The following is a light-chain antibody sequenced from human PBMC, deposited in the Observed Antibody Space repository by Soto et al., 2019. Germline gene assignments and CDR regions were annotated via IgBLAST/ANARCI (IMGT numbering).Light chain of an antibody. J-gene: IGKJ1*01. Sequence: EIVLTQSPGTLSLSPGERATLSCRASQSVSSTYLAWYQHKHGQAPRLLIYGASSRATGIPDRFSGSGSGTDFTLTISRLEPEDFAVYYCQQYDSSPWTFGQGTKV. CDR1: QSVSSTY. CDR3: QQYDSSPWT. V-gene: IGKV3-20*01. CDR2: GAS.